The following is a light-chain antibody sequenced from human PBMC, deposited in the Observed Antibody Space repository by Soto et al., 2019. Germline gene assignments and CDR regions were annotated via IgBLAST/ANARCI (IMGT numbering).Light chain of an antibody. V-gene: IGLV1-40*01. Sequence: VLTQPPSVSGAPGQRVTISCTGSSSNIGAGYDLHWYQQLPGTAPKLLIYDDNNRPSGVPDRFSGSKSGTSASLAITGLQAEDEADYYCQSYDSSLSGYVFGSGTKVTVL. CDR1: SSNIGAGYD. CDR3: QSYDSSLSGYV. J-gene: IGLJ1*01. CDR2: DDN.